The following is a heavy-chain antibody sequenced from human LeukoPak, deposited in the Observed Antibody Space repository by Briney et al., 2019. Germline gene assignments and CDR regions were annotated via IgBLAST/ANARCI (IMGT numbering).Heavy chain of an antibody. CDR1: GYTCTEYY. Sequence: ASVKVSCKASGYTCTEYYMHWVRQAPGQGLEWMGWINPSSGGANYAENFQGRVTMTRDTSISTAYMELSSLRYDDTALYYCARGQSLNDYWGQGTLVTVSS. V-gene: IGHV1-2*02. J-gene: IGHJ4*02. CDR3: ARGQSLNDY. CDR2: INPSSGGA.